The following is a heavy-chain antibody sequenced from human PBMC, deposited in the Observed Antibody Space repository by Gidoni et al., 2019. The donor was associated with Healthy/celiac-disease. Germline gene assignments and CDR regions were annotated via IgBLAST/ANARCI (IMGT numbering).Heavy chain of an antibody. V-gene: IGHV3-30-3*01. J-gene: IGHJ6*02. CDR2: ISYDGSNK. CDR1: GFTFSSYA. Sequence: QVQLVESGGGVVQPGRSLRLSCAASGFTFSSYAMHWVRQAPGKGLGWVAVISYDGSNKYYADSVKGRFTISRDNSKNTLYLQMNSLRAEDTSVYYCARESYCSGGSCYPVGYYYYGMDVWGQGTTVTVSS. CDR3: ARESYCSGGSCYPVGYYYYGMDV. D-gene: IGHD2-15*01.